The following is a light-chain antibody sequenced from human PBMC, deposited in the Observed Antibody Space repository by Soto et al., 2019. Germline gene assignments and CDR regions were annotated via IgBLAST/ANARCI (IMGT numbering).Light chain of an antibody. CDR3: ATWDSSLIAGV. Sequence: QSVLTQPPSVSAAPGQEVTISCSGSSSNIGNNFVSWYQHLPGTAPKLLIYDNNKRPSGIPDQFSGTKSGTSATLGITGLQTGDEAHYYCATWDSSLIAGVFGGGTKLTVL. J-gene: IGLJ2*01. CDR1: SSNIGNNF. CDR2: DNN. V-gene: IGLV1-51*01.